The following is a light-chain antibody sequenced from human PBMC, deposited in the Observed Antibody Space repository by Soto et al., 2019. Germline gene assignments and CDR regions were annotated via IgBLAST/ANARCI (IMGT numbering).Light chain of an antibody. CDR3: QQRSNWT. Sequence: EIVLTPSPPTLSLSPGARASLSCRARQSVSSYVAWYQQKPGQAPRLLICDASSRATSIPARFSGRGSGTDFTLTIGSLEPEDFVVYYCQQRSNWTFGQGTKVDIK. J-gene: IGKJ1*01. CDR2: DAS. CDR1: QSVSSY. V-gene: IGKV3-11*01.